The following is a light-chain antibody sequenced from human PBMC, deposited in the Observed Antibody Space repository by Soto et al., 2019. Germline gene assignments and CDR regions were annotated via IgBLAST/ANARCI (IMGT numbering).Light chain of an antibody. CDR2: EVS. CDR3: SSYAAGNTVV. J-gene: IGLJ2*01. Sequence: QSVLTQPPSASGSPGQSVTISCTGTSSDVGVYNYVSWYQQHPGKAPKLMLYEVSKRPSGVPDRFSGSKSGNTASLTVSGLQAEDEADYYCSSYAAGNTVVFGGGTKLTVL. V-gene: IGLV2-8*01. CDR1: SSDVGVYNY.